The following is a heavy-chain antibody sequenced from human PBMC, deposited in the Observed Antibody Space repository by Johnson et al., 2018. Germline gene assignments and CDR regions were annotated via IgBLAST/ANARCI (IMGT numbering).Heavy chain of an antibody. V-gene: IGHV3-9*01. Sequence: VQPVESGGGLVQPGRSXRLSCAASGFTFADYAMHWVRQAPGKGPEWVSGISWNSGSIGYADSVKGRFTISRDNAKNSLYLQMNSLRAEDTALYYCAQENVLLWCGYGMDVWGQGTTVTVSS. CDR2: ISWNSGSI. J-gene: IGHJ6*02. CDR3: AQENVLLWCGYGMDV. CDR1: GFTFADYA. D-gene: IGHD3-10*01.